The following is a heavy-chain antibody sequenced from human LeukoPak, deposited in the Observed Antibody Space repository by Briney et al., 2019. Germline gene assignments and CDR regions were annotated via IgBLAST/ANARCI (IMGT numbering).Heavy chain of an antibody. CDR2: INDSGTT. CDR1: LYSFTTYH. J-gene: IGHJ4*02. CDR3: ARESPHTFYFDC. Sequence: ASAKASRKPSLYSFTTYHTQSVPHGPQERLYWMGIINDSGTTSYPQKFQGRVTMTRDTSASTVYMEVSSLRSEDTAVYYCARESPHTFYFDCWGQGTLVTVSS. V-gene: IGHV1-46*01. D-gene: IGHD3-16*01.